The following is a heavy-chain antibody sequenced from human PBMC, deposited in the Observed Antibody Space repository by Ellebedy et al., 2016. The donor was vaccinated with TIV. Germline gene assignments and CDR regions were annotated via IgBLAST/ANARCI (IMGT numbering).Heavy chain of an antibody. J-gene: IGHJ4*02. Sequence: MPSETLSLTCAVYGGSFSGYYWSWIRQPPGKGLEWIGEINHSGSTNYNPSLKSRVTISVDTSKNQFSLKLSSVTAADTAVYYCARLNIAARRRRDLDYWGQGTLVTVSS. CDR1: GGSFSGYY. D-gene: IGHD6-6*01. V-gene: IGHV4-34*01. CDR2: INHSGST. CDR3: ARLNIAARRRRDLDY.